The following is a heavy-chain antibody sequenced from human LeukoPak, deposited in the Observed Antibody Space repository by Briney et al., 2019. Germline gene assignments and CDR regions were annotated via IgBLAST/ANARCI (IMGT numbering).Heavy chain of an antibody. J-gene: IGHJ6*03. CDR1: GFTVSSNY. D-gene: IGHD2-15*01. CDR3: ARVLRYCSGGNCYSGGLGYMDV. V-gene: IGHV3-53*01. Sequence: GGSLRLSCAASGFTVSSNYMSWVCQAPGKGLEWVSVIYSGGSTYYADSVKGRFTISRDNSKNTLYLQMNSLRAEDTAVYYCARVLRYCSGGNCYSGGLGYMDVWGKGTTVTISS. CDR2: IYSGGST.